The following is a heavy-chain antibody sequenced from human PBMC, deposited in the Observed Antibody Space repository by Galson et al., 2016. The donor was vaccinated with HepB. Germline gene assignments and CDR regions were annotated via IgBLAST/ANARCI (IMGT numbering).Heavy chain of an antibody. D-gene: IGHD6-19*01. CDR2: ITWNGGDT. CDR1: GFTFDDYT. V-gene: IGHV3-43*01. CDR3: AKEHGTGWPNLDY. J-gene: IGHJ4*02. Sequence: SLRLSCAASGFTFDDYTMHWVRQAPGKGLEWVSLITWNGGDTFYADSVKGRFTISRDNSKNTVYLQMNSLRTEDTSLYYCAKEHGTGWPNLDYWGQGALVTVSS.